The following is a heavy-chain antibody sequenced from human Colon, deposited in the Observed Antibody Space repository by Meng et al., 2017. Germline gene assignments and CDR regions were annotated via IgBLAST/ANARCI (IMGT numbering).Heavy chain of an antibody. CDR3: AKRRRDGYNSEFDS. V-gene: IGHV3-23*01. J-gene: IGHJ4*02. D-gene: IGHD5-24*01. CDR1: GFIFNNYG. CDR2: ISGSGDST. Sequence: GEFLKISCVGAGFIFNNYGMNWVRQATGKGLEVVSDISGSGDSTYYADSVKGRFTISRDNSRNTLYLQMNSLRVEDTAMYYCAKRRRDGYNSEFDSWGQGILVTVSS.